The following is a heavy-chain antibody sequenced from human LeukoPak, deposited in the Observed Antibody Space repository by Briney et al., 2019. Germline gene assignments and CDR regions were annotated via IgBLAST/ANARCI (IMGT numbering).Heavy chain of an antibody. J-gene: IGHJ4*02. CDR3: ARDGKGTL. Sequence: GGSLRLSCAAAGFSFSTSGMSWVRQAPGKGLEWVSVIYSGGSTYYADSVKGRFTISRDNSKNTLYLQMNSLRAEDTAVYYCARDGKGTLWGQGTLVTVSS. CDR1: GFSFSTSG. D-gene: IGHD1-14*01. CDR2: IYSGGST. V-gene: IGHV3-66*01.